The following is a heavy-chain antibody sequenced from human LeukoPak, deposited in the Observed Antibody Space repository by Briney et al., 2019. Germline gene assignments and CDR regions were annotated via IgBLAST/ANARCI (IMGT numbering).Heavy chain of an antibody. CDR1: GYSISSGYY. J-gene: IGHJ6*03. CDR3: ARGLSEYSSSWSYYYYYMDV. Sequence: PSETLSLTCTVSGYSISSGYYWGWIRQPPGKGLEWIRSIYHSGSTYYNPSLKSRVTISVDTSKNQFSLKLSSVTAADTAVYYCARGLSEYSSSWSYYYYYMDVWGKGTTVTVSS. V-gene: IGHV4-38-2*02. D-gene: IGHD6-13*01. CDR2: IYHSGST.